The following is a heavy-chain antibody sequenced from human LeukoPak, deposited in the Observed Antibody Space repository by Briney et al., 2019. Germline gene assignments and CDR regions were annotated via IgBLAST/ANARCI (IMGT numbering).Heavy chain of an antibody. J-gene: IGHJ6*03. D-gene: IGHD6-6*01. CDR3: ARVGSSRAVEGYMDV. CDR2: IYYSGST. V-gene: IGHV4-39*07. CDR1: GGSISSSSYY. Sequence: SETLSLTCTVSGGSISSSSYYWGWIRQPPGKGLEWIGSIYYSGSTYYNPSLKSRVTISVDTSKNQFSLKLSSVTAADTAVYYCARVGSSRAVEGYMDVWGKGTTVTVSS.